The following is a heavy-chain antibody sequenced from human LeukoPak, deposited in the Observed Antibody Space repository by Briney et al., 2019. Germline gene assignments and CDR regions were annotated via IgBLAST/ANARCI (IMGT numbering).Heavy chain of an antibody. V-gene: IGHV5-51*01. CDR2: IYPGDSDT. CDR1: GYSFTSYW. D-gene: IGHD2-2*02. Sequence: GESLKISCKGSGYSFTSYWIGWVRQMPGKGLEWLGIIYPGDSDTRYSPSFQGQVTISADKSISTAYLQWSSLKASDTAMYYCARAPVPADIGSNWFDPWGQGTLVTVSS. J-gene: IGHJ5*02. CDR3: ARAPVPADIGSNWFDP.